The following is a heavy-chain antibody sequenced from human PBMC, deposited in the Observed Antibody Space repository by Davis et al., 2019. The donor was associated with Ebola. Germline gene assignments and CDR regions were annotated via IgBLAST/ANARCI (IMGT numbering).Heavy chain of an antibody. V-gene: IGHV6-1*01. CDR2: TYYRSKWYN. Sequence: SQTLSLTCAISGDDISAHNAAWNWIRQSPSRGLEWLGRTYYRSKWYNDYALSVKSRIFINPDTSNNQVSLQLSSVTPDDTAVYFCARGSSGNYYHSYGLDVWGPGTTVTVSS. J-gene: IGHJ6*02. D-gene: IGHD1-26*01. CDR3: ARGSSGNYYHSYGLDV. CDR1: GDDISAHNAA.